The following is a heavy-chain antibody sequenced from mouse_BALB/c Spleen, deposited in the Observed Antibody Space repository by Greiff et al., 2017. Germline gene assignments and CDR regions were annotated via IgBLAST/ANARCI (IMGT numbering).Heavy chain of an antibody. Sequence: DVKLVESGGGLVQPGESLKLSCESNEYEFPSHDMSWVRKTPENRLELVAAINSDGGSTYYPDTMERRFIISRDNTKKTLYLQMSSLRSEDTALYYCARRGGSSNWYFDVWGAGTTVTVSS. CDR1: EYEFPSHD. J-gene: IGHJ1*01. V-gene: IGHV5-2*03. CDR2: INSDGGST. CDR3: ARRGGSSNWYFDV. D-gene: IGHD1-1*01.